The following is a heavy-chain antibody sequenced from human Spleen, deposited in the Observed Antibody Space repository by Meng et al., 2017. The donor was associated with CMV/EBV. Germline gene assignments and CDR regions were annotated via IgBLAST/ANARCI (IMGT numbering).Heavy chain of an antibody. D-gene: IGHD1-7*01. V-gene: IGHV4-34*01. Sequence: LTCVVYGGSFSGYYWSWIRQPPGKGLEWIGEINHSGSTNYNPSLKSRVTISVDTSKNQFSLKLSSVTAADTAVYYCARGDASGTTEYWGQGTLVTVSS. CDR2: INHSGST. CDR3: ARGDASGTTEY. CDR1: GGSFSGYY. J-gene: IGHJ4*02.